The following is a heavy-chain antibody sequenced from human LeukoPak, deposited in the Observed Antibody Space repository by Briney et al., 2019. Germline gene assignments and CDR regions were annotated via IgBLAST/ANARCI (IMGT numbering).Heavy chain of an antibody. CDR3: ATVSSYTYDNGGFYFDF. Sequence: SVKVSCKASGGTFSSYAISWVRQAPGQGLEWMGGIIPIFGTATYAQKFRGRVTVTEDTSTDTAYMDLSSLRSEDTAVYYCATVSSYTYDNGGFYFDFWGQGTLVTVSS. CDR2: IIPIFGTA. J-gene: IGHJ4*02. V-gene: IGHV1-69*06. D-gene: IGHD3-22*01. CDR1: GGTFSSYA.